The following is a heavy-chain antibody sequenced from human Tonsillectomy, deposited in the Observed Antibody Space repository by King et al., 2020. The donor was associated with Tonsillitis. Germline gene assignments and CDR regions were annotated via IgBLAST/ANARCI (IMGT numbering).Heavy chain of an antibody. CDR1: GFTFSSYG. CDR2: ISYDGSYK. V-gene: IGHV3-33*05. J-gene: IGHJ6*02. CDR3: ARFRVPGYYGTDV. Sequence: VQLVESGGGVVQPGRSLRLSCAASGFTFSSYGMHWVRQAPGKGLEWVAVISYDGSYKSYADSVKGRFTISRDNSKNTLYLQMNSLRAEDTAVYYCARFRVPGYYGTDVWGQGTTVTVS. D-gene: IGHD2-2*01.